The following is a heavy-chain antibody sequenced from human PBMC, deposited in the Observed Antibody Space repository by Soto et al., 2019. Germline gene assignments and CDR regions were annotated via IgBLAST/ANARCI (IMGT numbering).Heavy chain of an antibody. Sequence: GGSLRLSCAASGFTFSSYGMHWVRQAPGKGLEWVAVISYDVSNIYYADSVKGRFTISRDNSKNTLYLQMNSLRAEDTAVYYCAKMYYDFWSGSRTYYYGMDVWGQGTTVTVSS. D-gene: IGHD3-3*01. V-gene: IGHV3-30*18. CDR1: GFTFSSYG. J-gene: IGHJ6*02. CDR3: AKMYYDFWSGSRTYYYGMDV. CDR2: ISYDVSNI.